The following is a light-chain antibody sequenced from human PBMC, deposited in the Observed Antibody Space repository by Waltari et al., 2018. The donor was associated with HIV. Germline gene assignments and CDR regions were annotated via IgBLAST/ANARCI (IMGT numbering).Light chain of an antibody. Sequence: QSALTQPASVSGSPGQSITISCTGTSSDAGGYHYAPWYQPHPGQAPKLMIYEVINRPSGVSNRFSGSKSGNTASLTISGLQAEDEADYYCSSYTSSSTLRVFGGGTKLTVL. CDR2: EVI. CDR1: SSDAGGYHY. J-gene: IGLJ3*02. V-gene: IGLV2-14*01. CDR3: SSYTSSSTLRV.